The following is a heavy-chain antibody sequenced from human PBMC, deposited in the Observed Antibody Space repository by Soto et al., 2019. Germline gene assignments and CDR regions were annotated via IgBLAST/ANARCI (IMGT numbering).Heavy chain of an antibody. D-gene: IGHD2-15*01. CDR1: GFTFSSYG. Sequence: QVQLVESGGGVVQPGRSLRLSCAASGFTFSSYGMHWVRQAPGKGLEWVAVIWYDGSNKYYADSVKGRFTISRDNSKNTLYLQMNSLRAEDTAVYYCARDGGYCSGGSCFPDYWDQGTLVTVSS. V-gene: IGHV3-33*01. CDR2: IWYDGSNK. J-gene: IGHJ4*02. CDR3: ARDGGYCSGGSCFPDY.